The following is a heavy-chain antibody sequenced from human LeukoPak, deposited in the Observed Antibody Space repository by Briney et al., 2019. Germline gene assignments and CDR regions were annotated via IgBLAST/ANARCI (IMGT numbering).Heavy chain of an antibody. J-gene: IGHJ5*02. Sequence: ASVKVSCKASGYTFTSYDINWVRQATALGPEWMGWMNPNSGNTGYAQKFQGRVTMTRNTSISTAYLELSSLTSEDTAVYYCARGPNKYDGGNSGSAWFNPGGQGSLVTVSS. CDR3: ARGPNKYDGGNSGSAWFNP. CDR2: MNPNSGNT. V-gene: IGHV1-8*01. D-gene: IGHD4-23*01. CDR1: GYTFTSYD.